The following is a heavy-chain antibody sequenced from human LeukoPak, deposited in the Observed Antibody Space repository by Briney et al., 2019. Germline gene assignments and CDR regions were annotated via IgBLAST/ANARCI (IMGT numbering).Heavy chain of an antibody. CDR1: GGSFSSYY. CDR3: AGGYKYAYYNYYYMDV. Sequence: PSETLSLTCAVYGGSFSSYYWSWIRQPPGKGLEWIGYIYNSGSTNYNPSLKSRVTISVDTSKNQFSLKLSSVTAADTAVYYCAGGYKYAYYNYYYMDVWGKGTTVTVSS. D-gene: IGHD5-24*01. CDR2: IYNSGST. V-gene: IGHV4-59*01. J-gene: IGHJ6*03.